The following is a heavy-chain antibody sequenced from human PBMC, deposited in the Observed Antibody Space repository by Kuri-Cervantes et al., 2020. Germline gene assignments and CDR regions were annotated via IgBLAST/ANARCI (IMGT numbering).Heavy chain of an antibody. V-gene: IGHV4-61*02. Sequence: SETLSLTCTVSGGSISSGSYYWSWIRQPAGKGLEWIGRIYTSGSTNYSPSLKSRVTISVDTSKNQFSLKLSSVTAADTAVYYCARFAVRGVKPNYYYGMDVWGQGTTVTVSS. D-gene: IGHD3-10*01. J-gene: IGHJ6*02. CDR1: GGSISSGSYY. CDR2: IYTSGST. CDR3: ARFAVRGVKPNYYYGMDV.